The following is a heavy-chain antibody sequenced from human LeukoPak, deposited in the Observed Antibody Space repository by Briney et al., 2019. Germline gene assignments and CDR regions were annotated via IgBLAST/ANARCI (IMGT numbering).Heavy chain of an antibody. Sequence: GGSLRLSCAASGFTFSSYWMSWVRQAPGKGLEWVANIKQDGSEKYYVDSVKGRFTISRDNAKNSLHLQMNSLRAEDTAVYYCTRDLMDYDVSTGLHHYYMDVWGQGTTVTVSS. V-gene: IGHV3-7*01. D-gene: IGHD3-9*01. J-gene: IGHJ6*02. CDR3: TRDLMDYDVSTGLHHYYMDV. CDR2: IKQDGSEK. CDR1: GFTFSSYW.